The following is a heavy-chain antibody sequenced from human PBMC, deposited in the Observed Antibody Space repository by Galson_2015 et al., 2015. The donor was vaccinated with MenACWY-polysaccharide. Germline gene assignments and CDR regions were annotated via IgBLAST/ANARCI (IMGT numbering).Heavy chain of an antibody. D-gene: IGHD3-16*01. CDR2: ISASNGNT. CDR1: GYTFTSYA. V-gene: IGHV1-18*01. J-gene: IGHJ4*03. CDR3: ARLRGSRIGDF. Sequence: SVKVSCKASGYTFTSYAISWVRQAPGQGLEWMGGISASNGNTNYAQKLQGRVTITSDTSTSTAYMELRSLRSDDTAVDYCARLRGSRIGDFWGQGTLVTVSS.